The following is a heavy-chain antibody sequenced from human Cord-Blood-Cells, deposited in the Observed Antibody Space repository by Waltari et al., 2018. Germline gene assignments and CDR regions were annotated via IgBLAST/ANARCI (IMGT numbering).Heavy chain of an antibody. Sequence: QVQLVQSGAEVKKPGASVKVSCKASGYTFTSYDINWVRQAIGQGLEWMGWMNPNIGNTGNAQKFQGRVTITRNTSISTAYMELSSLRSEDTAVYYCATGGIAGDRDDAFDSWGQGTMVTVSS. V-gene: IGHV1-8*03. CDR2: MNPNIGNT. CDR3: ATGGIAGDRDDAFDS. CDR1: GYTFTSYD. D-gene: IGHD7-27*01. J-gene: IGHJ3*02.